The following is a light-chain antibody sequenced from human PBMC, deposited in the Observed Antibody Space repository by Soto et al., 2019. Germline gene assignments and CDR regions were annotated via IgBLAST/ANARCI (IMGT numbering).Light chain of an antibody. CDR1: ESISSEY. CDR3: QQYGSSGT. J-gene: IGKJ1*01. Sequence: DIVFTQSTGTLSLSPGERATLSCRTSESISSEYLAWSQQRPGQAPRLLIYGASSRATGVPDMFSGSGSGTDFTLTISRLEPEDFAVYYCQQYGSSGTFGQGTKVDIK. V-gene: IGKV3-20*01. CDR2: GAS.